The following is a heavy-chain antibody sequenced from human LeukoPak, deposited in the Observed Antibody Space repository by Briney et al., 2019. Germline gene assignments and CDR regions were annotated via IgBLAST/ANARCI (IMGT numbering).Heavy chain of an antibody. CDR1: GYTFTSYG. Sequence: ASVKVSCKASGYTFTSYGISWVRQAPGQGLEWMGWISAYNGNTNYAQKLQGRVTMTTDTSTSTAYMELRSLRSDDTAVYYCATRRGYSGYDSHDYWGQGTLVTVSS. V-gene: IGHV1-18*01. D-gene: IGHD5-12*01. CDR2: ISAYNGNT. J-gene: IGHJ4*02. CDR3: ATRRGYSGYDSHDY.